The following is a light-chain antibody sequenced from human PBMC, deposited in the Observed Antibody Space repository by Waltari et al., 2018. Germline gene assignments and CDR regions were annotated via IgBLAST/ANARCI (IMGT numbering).Light chain of an antibody. CDR3: QQYNDWPPWT. CDR1: QSVSSN. CDR2: GAS. J-gene: IGKJ1*01. V-gene: IGKV3-15*01. Sequence: EIVMTQSPATLSVSPGERATLSCRASQSVSSNLAWYQRKPGQAPRLLIYGASSRATGIPARFSGSGSGTEFTLTINSLQSEDFAVYYCQQYNDWPPWTFGQGTKVEI.